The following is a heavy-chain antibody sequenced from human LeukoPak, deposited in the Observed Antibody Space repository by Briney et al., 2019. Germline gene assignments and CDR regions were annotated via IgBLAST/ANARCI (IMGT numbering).Heavy chain of an antibody. Sequence: PGGSLRLSCAASGFTFSSYGMHWARQAPGKGLEWVAVIWYDGSNKYYADFVKGRFTTSRDNSKNTLYLQMNSLRAEDTAVYYCARDRCQAWFGACGYYGTDVWGQGTTVTVSS. CDR1: GFTFSSYG. CDR3: ARDRCQAWFGACGYYGTDV. V-gene: IGHV3-33*01. D-gene: IGHD3-10*01. CDR2: IWYDGSNK. J-gene: IGHJ6*02.